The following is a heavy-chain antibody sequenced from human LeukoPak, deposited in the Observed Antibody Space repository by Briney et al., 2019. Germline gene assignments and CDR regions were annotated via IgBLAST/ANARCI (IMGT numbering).Heavy chain of an antibody. CDR2: ISWNSGSI. V-gene: IGHV3-9*01. Sequence: GGSLRLSFAASGFTFDDYAMHWVRQAPGKGLEWVSGISWNSGSIDYADSVKGRFTISRDNAKNSLYLQMNSLRAEDTALYYCAKDQPPKQLIHFFDYWGQGTLVTVSS. J-gene: IGHJ4*02. D-gene: IGHD6-13*01. CDR1: GFTFDDYA. CDR3: AKDQPPKQLIHFFDY.